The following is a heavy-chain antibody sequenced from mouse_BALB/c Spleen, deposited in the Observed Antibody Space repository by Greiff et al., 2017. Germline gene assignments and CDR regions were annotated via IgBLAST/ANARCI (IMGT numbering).Heavy chain of an antibody. CDR2: IYPGDGDT. J-gene: IGHJ2*01. CDR3: ARETTLDY. V-gene: IGHV1-80*01. Sequence: VKLMESGAELVRPGSSVKISCKASGYAFSSYWMNWVKQRPGQGLEWIGQIYPGDGDTNYNGKFKGKATLTADKSSSTAYMQLSSLTSEDSAVYFCARETTLDYWGQGTTLTVSS. D-gene: IGHD2-13*01. CDR1: GYAFSSYW.